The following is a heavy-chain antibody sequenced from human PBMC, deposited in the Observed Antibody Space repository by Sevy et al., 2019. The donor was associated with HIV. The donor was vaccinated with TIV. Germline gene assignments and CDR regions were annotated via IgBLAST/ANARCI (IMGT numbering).Heavy chain of an antibody. Sequence: SETLSLTCTVSGGSISSGGYYWSWIRQHPGKGLEWIGYIYYSGNTYYNPSLKSRVTISVDTSKNQFSLKLSSVTAADTAVYYCARIDGCGGSCYAYGLNDAFDIWGQGTMVTVSS. CDR2: IYYSGNT. J-gene: IGHJ3*02. CDR1: GGSISSGGYY. CDR3: ARIDGCGGSCYAYGLNDAFDI. D-gene: IGHD2-15*01. V-gene: IGHV4-31*03.